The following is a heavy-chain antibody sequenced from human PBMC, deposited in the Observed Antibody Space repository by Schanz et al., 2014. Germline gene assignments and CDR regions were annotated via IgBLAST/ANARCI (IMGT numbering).Heavy chain of an antibody. CDR1: EYSFTSYS. Sequence: QVQLVQSGAEVKKPGASVKVSCKASEYSFTSYSMHWVRQAPGQRLEWMGWINTGSGDTKYSQNFQGRVTITRDTSASTAYRELRSLRSDDTAVYYCARSAGRDFWSGYYTRFDYWGQGTLVTVSS. J-gene: IGHJ4*02. V-gene: IGHV1-3*04. CDR2: INTGSGDT. CDR3: ARSAGRDFWSGYYTRFDY. D-gene: IGHD3-3*01.